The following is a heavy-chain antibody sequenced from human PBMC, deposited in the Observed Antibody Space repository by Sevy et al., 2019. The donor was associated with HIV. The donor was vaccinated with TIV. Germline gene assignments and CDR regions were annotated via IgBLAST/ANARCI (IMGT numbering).Heavy chain of an antibody. V-gene: IGHV1-69*13. D-gene: IGHD3-10*01. CDR3: ARDGESQDAFDI. J-gene: IGHJ3*02. Sequence: ASVKVSCKASGGTFSSYAISWVRQAPGQGLEWMGGIIPIFGTANYAQKFQGRVTITADESTSTAYMELSSLRSEDTAVYYCARDGESQDAFDIWGQGTMVTVSS. CDR2: IIPIFGTA. CDR1: GGTFSSYA.